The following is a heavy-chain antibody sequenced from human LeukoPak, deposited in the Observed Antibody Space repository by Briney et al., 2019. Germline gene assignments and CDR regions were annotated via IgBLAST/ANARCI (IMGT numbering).Heavy chain of an antibody. D-gene: IGHD4-17*01. CDR2: INPNSGGT. CDR3: AREGLTTVTPLDF. Sequence: PAASVKVSCKTSGYTFTDYYMHWVRQAHGQGLEWMGWINPNSGGTNYAQKFQGRVTMTRDTSINTAYMELSRLRSDDTAVYYCAREGLTTVTPLDFWGQGTLVTVSS. V-gene: IGHV1-2*02. J-gene: IGHJ4*02. CDR1: GYTFTDYY.